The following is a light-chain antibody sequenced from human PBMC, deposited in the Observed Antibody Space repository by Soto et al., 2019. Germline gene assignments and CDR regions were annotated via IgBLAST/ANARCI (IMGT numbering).Light chain of an antibody. Sequence: QSVLTQPASVSGSPGQSITISCTGTSSDVGGYNYVSWYQHHPGKAPKLMIYEVSNRPSGVSNRFSGSKSGNTASLTISGLLAEDEADYYCSSYTGSSTPVFGGGTKVTVL. CDR3: SSYTGSSTPV. CDR2: EVS. V-gene: IGLV2-14*01. CDR1: SSDVGGYNY. J-gene: IGLJ3*02.